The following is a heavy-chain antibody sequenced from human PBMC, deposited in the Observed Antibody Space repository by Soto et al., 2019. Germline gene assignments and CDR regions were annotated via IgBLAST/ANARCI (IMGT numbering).Heavy chain of an antibody. D-gene: IGHD5-18*01. CDR3: ERSQLWAYYGMDV. CDR2: ISYDGSNK. J-gene: IGHJ6*02. CDR1: GFTFSSYA. Sequence: QVQLVESGGGVVQPGRSLRLSCAASGFTFSSYAMHWVRQAPGKGLEWVAVISYDGSNKYYAESVKGRFTISRDNSKNTLYLQINSLRAENTAVYYCERSQLWAYYGMDVWGQGTTVTVSS. V-gene: IGHV3-30-3*01.